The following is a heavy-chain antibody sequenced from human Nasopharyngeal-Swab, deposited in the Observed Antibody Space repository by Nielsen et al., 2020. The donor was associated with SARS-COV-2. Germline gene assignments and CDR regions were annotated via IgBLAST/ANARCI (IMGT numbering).Heavy chain of an antibody. Sequence: ASVKVSCKVSGYTLIELSMHWVRQAPGKGLEWMGGFDPEDGETIYAQKFQGRVTMTEDTSTDTAYMELSSLRSEDTAVYYCATHGVYDYVWGSYRWGLPDYWGQGTLVTVSS. V-gene: IGHV1-24*01. CDR1: GYTLIELS. J-gene: IGHJ4*02. D-gene: IGHD3-16*02. CDR3: ATHGVYDYVWGSYRWGLPDY. CDR2: FDPEDGET.